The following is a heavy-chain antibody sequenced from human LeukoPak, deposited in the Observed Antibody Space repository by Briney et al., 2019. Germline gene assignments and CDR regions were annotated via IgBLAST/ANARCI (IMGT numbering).Heavy chain of an antibody. V-gene: IGHV1-18*01. J-gene: IGHJ4*02. Sequence: GASVKVSCKASGYTFTSYGISWVRQAPGQGLEWTGWISAYNGNTNYAQKLQGRVTMTTDTSTSTAYMELRSLRSDDTAVYYCARDRGDSGSGWYPSPSGYWGQGTLVTVSS. D-gene: IGHD6-19*01. CDR1: GYTFTSYG. CDR3: ARDRGDSGSGWYPSPSGY. CDR2: ISAYNGNT.